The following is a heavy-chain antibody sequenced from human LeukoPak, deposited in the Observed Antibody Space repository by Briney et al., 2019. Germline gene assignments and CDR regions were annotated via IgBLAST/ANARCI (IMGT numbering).Heavy chain of an antibody. J-gene: IGHJ4*02. CDR1: GYTVTSYG. CDR3: ARGGGVTTVTTISY. D-gene: IGHD4-11*01. CDR2: ISAYNGNT. Sequence: AASVKVSCTASGYTVTSYGISWVRQAPGQGLEWMGWISAYNGNTNYAQKLQGRVTMTTDTSTSTAYMELRSLRSDDTAVYYCARGGGVTTVTTISYWGQGTLVTVSS. V-gene: IGHV1-18*01.